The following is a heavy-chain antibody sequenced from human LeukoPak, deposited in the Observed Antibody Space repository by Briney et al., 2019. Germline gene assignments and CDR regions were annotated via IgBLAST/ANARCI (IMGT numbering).Heavy chain of an antibody. J-gene: IGHJ4*02. CDR3: ARDFLTQYYFDY. D-gene: IGHD3-9*01. Sequence: AGRSLRLSCAASGFTFSSYVMHWVRQAPGKGLEWVAVISYDGSNKYYADSVKGRFTISRDNSKNTLYLQMNSLRAEDTAVYYCARDFLTQYYFDYWGQGTLVTVSS. CDR1: GFTFSSYV. V-gene: IGHV3-30-3*01. CDR2: ISYDGSNK.